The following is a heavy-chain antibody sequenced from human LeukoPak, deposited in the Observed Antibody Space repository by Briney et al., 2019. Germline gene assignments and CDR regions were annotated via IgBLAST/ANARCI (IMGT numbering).Heavy chain of an antibody. CDR1: VDAFTNDV. Sequence: SRKGSVDAFTNDVISSGRQSPGQGLKGMGWINAFNGDTNHAQKFQGRVTMTTDTSTSTAYMELRSRRSDATAVDYCARDGSGPWLDPWGQGTLVTVSS. V-gene: IGHV1-18*01. D-gene: IGHD3-10*01. CDR2: INAFNGDT. CDR3: ARDGSGPWLDP. J-gene: IGHJ5*02.